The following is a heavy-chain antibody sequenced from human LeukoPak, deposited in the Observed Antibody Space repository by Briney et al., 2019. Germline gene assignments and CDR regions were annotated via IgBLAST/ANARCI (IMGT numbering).Heavy chain of an antibody. Sequence: ASVKVSCKASGYTFTSYGISWVRQAPGQGLEWMGWISAYNGNTNYAQKLRGRVTMTTDTSTSTAYMELRSLRSDDTAVYYCARRIVVVTTGPHFDYWGQGTLVTVSS. V-gene: IGHV1-18*01. CDR3: ARRIVVVTTGPHFDY. CDR2: ISAYNGNT. J-gene: IGHJ4*02. CDR1: GYTFTSYG. D-gene: IGHD3-22*01.